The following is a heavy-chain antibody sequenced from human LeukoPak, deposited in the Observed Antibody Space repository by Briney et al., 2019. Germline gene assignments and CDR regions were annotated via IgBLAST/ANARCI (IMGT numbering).Heavy chain of an antibody. CDR1: GGSISSYY. J-gene: IGHJ5*02. V-gene: IGHV4-4*09. CDR2: IYTSGRT. D-gene: IGHD2-2*01. CDR3: ATLGCQDCSSTSCQTNWFDP. Sequence: PSETRSLTCTVSGGSISSYYWSWFRRPPGKGLEWIGYIYTSGRTNYHPYLKSRVTISVDTSKNQFSLKLSSVTAADTAVYYCATLGCQDCSSTSCQTNWFDPWGQGTLVPVSS.